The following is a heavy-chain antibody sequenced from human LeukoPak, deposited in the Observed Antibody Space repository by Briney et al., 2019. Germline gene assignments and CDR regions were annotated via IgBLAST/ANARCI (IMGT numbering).Heavy chain of an antibody. CDR3: ARGELLRVRQDYFDY. CDR1: GGTFSSYA. Sequence: SVKVSCKASGGTFSSYAISWVRQAPGQGLGWMGGIIPIFGTANYAQKFQGRVAITADKSTSTAYMELSSLRSEDTAVYYCARGELLRVRQDYFDYWGQGTLVTVSS. CDR2: IIPIFGTA. D-gene: IGHD1-26*01. J-gene: IGHJ4*02. V-gene: IGHV1-69*06.